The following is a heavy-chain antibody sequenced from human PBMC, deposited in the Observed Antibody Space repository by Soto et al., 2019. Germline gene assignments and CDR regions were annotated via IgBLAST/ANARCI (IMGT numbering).Heavy chain of an antibody. J-gene: IGHJ6*02. D-gene: IGHD3-9*01. Sequence: QITLTESGPTLVKPTQTLTLTCTFSGISLTNSGVGVSWIRQPPGKALEWLAVIYWDDAKHLSPSQKSRLTITKDTSKIQVVLTMTNMDSVDTATYFCAQMDFDLYGMDVWGQGTTVIVSS. CDR3: AQMDFDLYGMDV. V-gene: IGHV2-5*02. CDR2: IYWDDAK. CDR1: GISLTNSGVG.